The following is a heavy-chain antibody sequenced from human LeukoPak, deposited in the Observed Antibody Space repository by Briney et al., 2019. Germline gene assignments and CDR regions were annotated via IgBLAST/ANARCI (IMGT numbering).Heavy chain of an antibody. CDR2: ISGSGGST. J-gene: IGHJ4*02. Sequence: PGGSLRLSCAASGFTFSSYAMSWVRQAPGKGLEWVSAISGSGGSTYYADSVKGRFTISRDNSKNTLYLQMNSLRTEDTAVYYCAKLYSHCSGGSCYSTDYDYWGQGALVTVSS. D-gene: IGHD2-15*01. CDR3: AKLYSHCSGGSCYSTDYDY. V-gene: IGHV3-23*01. CDR1: GFTFSSYA.